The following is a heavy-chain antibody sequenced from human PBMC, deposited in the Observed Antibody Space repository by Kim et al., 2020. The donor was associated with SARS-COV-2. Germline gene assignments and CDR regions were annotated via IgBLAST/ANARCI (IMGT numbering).Heavy chain of an antibody. J-gene: IGHJ2*01. V-gene: IGHV3-13*01. D-gene: IGHD3-9*01. CDR3: ARGIRYFDWLTGLPHWYFDL. CDR1: GFTFSSYD. CDR2: IGTAGDT. Sequence: GGSLRLSCAASGFTFSSYDMHWVRQATGKGLEWVSAIGTAGDTYYPGSVKGRFTISRENAKNSLYLQMNSLRAGDTAVYYCARGIRYFDWLTGLPHWYFDLWGRGTLVTVSS.